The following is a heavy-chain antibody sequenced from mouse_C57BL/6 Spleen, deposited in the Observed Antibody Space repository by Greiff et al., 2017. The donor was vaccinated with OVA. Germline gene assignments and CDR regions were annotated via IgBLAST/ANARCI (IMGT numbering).Heavy chain of an antibody. Sequence: VQLKESGPVLVKPGASVKMSCKASGYTFTDYYMNWVKQSHGKSLEWIGVINPYNGGTSYNQKFKGKATLTVDKSSSTAYMELNSLTSEDSAVYYCARGGLRGGDYFDYWGQGTTLTVSS. CDR2: INPYNGGT. D-gene: IGHD3-3*01. V-gene: IGHV1-19*01. CDR3: ARGGLRGGDYFDY. J-gene: IGHJ2*01. CDR1: GYTFTDYY.